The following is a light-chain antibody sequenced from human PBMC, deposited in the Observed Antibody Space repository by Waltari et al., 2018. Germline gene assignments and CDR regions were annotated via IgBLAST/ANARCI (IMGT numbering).Light chain of an antibody. Sequence: EIVLTQSPGPLSLSPGERATLSCRAIQIISNNYLAWYQAKPGQAPRLLIYGISHRATGIPDRFSGGGSGTDFTLTISRLEPEDFAVYYCQQFGGSPKYTFGQGTKLEIK. CDR2: GIS. J-gene: IGKJ2*01. V-gene: IGKV3-20*01. CDR1: QIISNNY. CDR3: QQFGGSPKYT.